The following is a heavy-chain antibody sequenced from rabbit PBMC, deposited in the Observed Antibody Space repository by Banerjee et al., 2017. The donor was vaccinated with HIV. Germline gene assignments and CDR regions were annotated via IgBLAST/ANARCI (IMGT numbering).Heavy chain of an antibody. J-gene: IGHJ4*01. CDR3: ARDYAGAIGYSYRYFNL. V-gene: IGHV1S45*01. CDR1: GFTISNSYY. CDR2: IYPGSSGNT. Sequence: QEQLEESGGDLVKPEGSLTLTCTASGFTISNSYYMCWVRQAPGKGLEWIACIYPGSSGNTYYASWAKGRFTISKTSSTTVTLQMTSLTAADTATYFCARDYAGAIGYSYRYFNLWGPGTLVTVS. D-gene: IGHD4-2*01.